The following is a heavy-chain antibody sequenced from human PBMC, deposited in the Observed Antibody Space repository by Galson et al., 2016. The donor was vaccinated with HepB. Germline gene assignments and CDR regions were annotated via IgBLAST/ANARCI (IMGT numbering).Heavy chain of an antibody. J-gene: IGHJ5*01. CDR1: GFMFETYW. D-gene: IGHD4-11*01. V-gene: IGHV3-7*03. Sequence: SLRLSCAGSGFMFETYWMSWVRRAPGKGLEWVANIKQDGSEKFYADSLRGRFTVSRDNAQNSVFLQMNSLKTSDTATYYCARGGQQLGSYNWLDSWGQGTPVTVSS. CDR3: ARGGQQLGSYNWLDS. CDR2: IKQDGSEK.